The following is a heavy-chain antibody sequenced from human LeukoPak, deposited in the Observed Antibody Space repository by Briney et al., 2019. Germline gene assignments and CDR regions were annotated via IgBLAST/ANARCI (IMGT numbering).Heavy chain of an antibody. Sequence: GGSLKLSCAASGFTFSGYAMHWVRQASGKGLEWVGRIRKKANSYAAEYAASVKGRFTIARDDSKNTAYLQMNSLKTEDTAVYYCTSDDSGDYGVDYWGQGTLVTVSS. CDR3: TSDDSGDYGVDY. CDR1: GFTFSGYA. CDR2: IRKKANSYAA. D-gene: IGHD4-17*01. V-gene: IGHV3-73*01. J-gene: IGHJ4*01.